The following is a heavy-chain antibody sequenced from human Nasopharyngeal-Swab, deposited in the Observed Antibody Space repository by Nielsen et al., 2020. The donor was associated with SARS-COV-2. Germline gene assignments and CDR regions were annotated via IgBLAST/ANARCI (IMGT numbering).Heavy chain of an antibody. Sequence: GESLKISCAASGFTFDDYAMHWVRQAPGKGLEWVSLISWDGGSTYYADSVKGRFTISRDNSKNSLYQQMNSLRAEDTALYYCAKDAKHPLPGYYYYMDVWGKGTTVTVSS. D-gene: IGHD2-15*01. CDR3: AKDAKHPLPGYYYYMDV. V-gene: IGHV3-43D*04. CDR2: ISWDGGST. J-gene: IGHJ6*03. CDR1: GFTFDDYA.